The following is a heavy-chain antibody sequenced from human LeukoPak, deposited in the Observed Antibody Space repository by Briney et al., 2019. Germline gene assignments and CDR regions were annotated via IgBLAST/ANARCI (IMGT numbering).Heavy chain of an antibody. V-gene: IGHV4-59*12. D-gene: IGHD3-10*01. Sequence: PSETLSLTCTVSGGSISSYYWSWIRQPPGKGLEWIGYIYYSGSTNYNPSLKSRVTISVDTSKNQFSLKLTSVTAADTAVYYCARDHPVRDYFDYWGQGTLVTVSS. CDR3: ARDHPVRDYFDY. J-gene: IGHJ4*02. CDR2: IYYSGST. CDR1: GGSISSYY.